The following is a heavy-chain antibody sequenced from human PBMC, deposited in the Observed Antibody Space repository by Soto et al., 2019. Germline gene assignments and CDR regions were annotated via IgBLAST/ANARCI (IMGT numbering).Heavy chain of an antibody. CDR2: NNAGNGNT. J-gene: IGHJ3*01. CDR1: GYTFTSYA. D-gene: IGHD3-22*01. CDR3: AGASSYYDSSGFAAFDV. Sequence: QVQLVQSGAEVKKPGASVKVSCKASGYTFTSYAMHWVRQAPGQRLEWMGWNNAGNGNTKYSQKFQGRVTITRDTSASTAYMELSSLRSEDTAVYYCAGASSYYDSSGFAAFDVWGQGTMVTVSS. V-gene: IGHV1-3*01.